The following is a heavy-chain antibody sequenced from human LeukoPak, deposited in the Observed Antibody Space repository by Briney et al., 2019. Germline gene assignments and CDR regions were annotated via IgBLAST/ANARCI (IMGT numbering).Heavy chain of an antibody. J-gene: IGHJ3*02. CDR1: GFTFSRYG. CDR2: ISYDGSNK. CDR3: AKYSSSSGNAFNI. V-gene: IGHV3-30*18. D-gene: IGHD6-6*01. Sequence: GGSLRLSCAASGFTFSRYGMHWVRQAPGKGLEWVAVISYDGSNKYYADSVKGRFTISRDNSKNTLYLQMNNLRAEDTAVYYCAKYSSSSGNAFNIWGQGTMVTVSS.